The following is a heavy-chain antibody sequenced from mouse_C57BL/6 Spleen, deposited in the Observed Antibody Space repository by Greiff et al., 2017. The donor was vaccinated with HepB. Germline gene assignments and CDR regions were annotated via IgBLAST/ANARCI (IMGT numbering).Heavy chain of an antibody. J-gene: IGHJ4*01. CDR2: ISDGGSYT. V-gene: IGHV5-4*01. D-gene: IGHD4-1*01. CDR1: GFTFSSYA. CDR3: ARDSGTRGYAMDY. Sequence: EVKLVESGGGLVKPGGSLKLSCAASGFTFSSYAMSWVRQTPEKRLEWVATISDGGSYTYYPDNVKGRFTISRDNAKNNLYLQMSHLKSEDTAMYYGARDSGTRGYAMDYWGQGTSVTVSS.